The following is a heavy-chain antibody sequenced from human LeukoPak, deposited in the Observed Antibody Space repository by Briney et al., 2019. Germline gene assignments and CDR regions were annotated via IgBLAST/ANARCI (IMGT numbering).Heavy chain of an antibody. CDR3: ARSRGYSYGPFDY. Sequence: SETLSLTCTVSGGSISSSSYYWGWIRQPPGKGLEWIGSIYYSGSTYYNPSLKSRLTISADTPKDQFSLRLSSVTAADTAVYYCARSRGYSYGPFDYWGQGTLVTVSS. J-gene: IGHJ4*02. V-gene: IGHV4-39*01. CDR1: GGSISSSSYY. D-gene: IGHD5-18*01. CDR2: IYYSGST.